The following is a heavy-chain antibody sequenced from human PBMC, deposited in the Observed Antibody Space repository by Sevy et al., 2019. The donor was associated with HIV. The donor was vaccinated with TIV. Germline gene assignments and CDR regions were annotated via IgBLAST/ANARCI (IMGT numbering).Heavy chain of an antibody. CDR2: IYYSGST. CDR1: GGSISSGGYY. D-gene: IGHD4-17*01. V-gene: IGHV4-31*03. CDR3: ARDKSRGSYGDYLDY. Sequence: SETLSLTCTVSGGSISSGGYYWSWIRQHPGKGLEWIGYIYYSGSTYYNPSLKSRVTISVDTSKNQFSLKLSSVTAADTAVYYCARDKSRGSYGDYLDYWGQGTLVTVSS. J-gene: IGHJ4*02.